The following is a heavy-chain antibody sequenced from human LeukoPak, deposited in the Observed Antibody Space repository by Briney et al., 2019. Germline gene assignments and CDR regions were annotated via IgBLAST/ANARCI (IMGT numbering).Heavy chain of an antibody. CDR2: IYHSGST. CDR3: AREGIIDAFDI. J-gene: IGHJ3*02. CDR1: GFTFSSYSM. Sequence: GSLRLSCAASGFTFSSYSMNWVRQPPGKGLEWIGEIYHSGSTNYNPSLKSRVTISVDKSKNQFSLKLSSVTAADTAVYYCAREGIIDAFDIWGQGTMVTVS. V-gene: IGHV4-4*02.